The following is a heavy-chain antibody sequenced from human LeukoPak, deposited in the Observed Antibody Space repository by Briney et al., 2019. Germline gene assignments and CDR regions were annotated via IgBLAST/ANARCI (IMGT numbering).Heavy chain of an antibody. Sequence: ASVTVSFTSSGYTFTVYYMHWVRQAPGQGLEWMGWINPNSGGTNYAQKFQGRVTMTRDTSISTAYMELSRLRSDDAAVYYCARARIAVAGTVGYYFDYWGQGTLVTVSS. CDR1: GYTFTVYY. V-gene: IGHV1-2*02. CDR2: INPNSGGT. CDR3: ARARIAVAGTVGYYFDY. D-gene: IGHD6-19*01. J-gene: IGHJ4*02.